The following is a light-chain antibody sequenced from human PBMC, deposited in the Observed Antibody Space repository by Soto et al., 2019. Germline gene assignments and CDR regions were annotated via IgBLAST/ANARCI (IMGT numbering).Light chain of an antibody. Sequence: EIVMTQSPATLSVSPGERATLSCRASHSVSSRLAWYQQKPGQAPRLRIYGASTRTTGLPARFSGSGSGTEFTLTISSLQSEDFAVYYCQHYTNWTLTFGGGTKVDIK. CDR2: GAS. V-gene: IGKV3-15*01. CDR1: HSVSSR. J-gene: IGKJ4*01. CDR3: QHYTNWTLT.